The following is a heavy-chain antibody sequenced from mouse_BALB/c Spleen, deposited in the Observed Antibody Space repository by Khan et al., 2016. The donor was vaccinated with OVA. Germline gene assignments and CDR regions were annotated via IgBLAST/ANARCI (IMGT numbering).Heavy chain of an antibody. CDR2: IWGGGST. Sequence: VQLVESGPGLVAPSQSLSITCTVSGFSLTDYGVSWIRQPPGKGLEWLGVIWGGGSTYYNSALKSRLSISKDNSKSQVFLKMSSLQTDDTAMCYCAKGVWSYYYALDYWGQGTSVTVSS. V-gene: IGHV2-6-5*01. CDR3: AKGVWSYYYALDY. J-gene: IGHJ4*01. CDR1: GFSLTDYG.